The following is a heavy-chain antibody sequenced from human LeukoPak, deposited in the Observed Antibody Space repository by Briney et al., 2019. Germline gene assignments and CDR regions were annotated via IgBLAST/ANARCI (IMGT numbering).Heavy chain of an antibody. CDR2: IRYDGSNK. Sequence: GGSLGLSCAASGFTFSSYGMHWVRQAPGKGLEWVTFIRYDGSNKYYADSVKGRFTISRDNSKNTLYLQMNSLRAEDTAVYYCAKDLRGITLSHFDYWGQGTLVTVSS. CDR1: GFTFSSYG. D-gene: IGHD2/OR15-2a*01. CDR3: AKDLRGITLSHFDY. V-gene: IGHV3-30*02. J-gene: IGHJ4*02.